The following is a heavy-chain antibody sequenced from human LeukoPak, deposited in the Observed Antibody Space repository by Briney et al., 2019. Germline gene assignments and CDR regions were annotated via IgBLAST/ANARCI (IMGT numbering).Heavy chain of an antibody. CDR3: ARENYCTNGVCWAFDP. V-gene: IGHV4-39*07. Sequence: PSETLSLTCTVSGGSISSSDYYWGWIRPPPGKGLEWIGNIYYTGSSSYNSSLKSRVTISVDTSKNQFSLQLSSVTAADTAVYYCARENYCTNGVCWAFDPWGQGTLVTVSS. D-gene: IGHD2-8*01. J-gene: IGHJ5*02. CDR1: GGSISSSDYY. CDR2: IYYTGSS.